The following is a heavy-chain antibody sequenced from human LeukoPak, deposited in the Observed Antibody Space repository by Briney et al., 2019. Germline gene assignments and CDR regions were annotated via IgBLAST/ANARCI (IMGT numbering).Heavy chain of an antibody. V-gene: IGHV5-51*01. J-gene: IGHJ5*02. CDR2: IYPGDSDT. Sequence: GESLKISCKGSGYSFSSYWIAWVRQMPGKGLEWMWTIYPGDSDTRYSSSFQGQVTISADKSSSTAYLQWSSLKASDTAMYYCARASSGWYLNWFDPWGQGTLVTVSS. CDR3: ARASSGWYLNWFDP. CDR1: GYSFSSYW. D-gene: IGHD6-19*01.